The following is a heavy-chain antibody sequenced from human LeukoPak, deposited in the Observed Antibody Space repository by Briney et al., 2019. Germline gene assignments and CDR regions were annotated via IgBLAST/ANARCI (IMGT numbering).Heavy chain of an antibody. J-gene: IGHJ5*02. CDR3: ARVHITMVRGVSGWFDP. D-gene: IGHD3-10*01. Sequence: PSETLSLTCTVSGGSLSSNIYYWSWIRQPPGTGLEWVGYIYYGGSTNYNPSLKSRVTISVDTSKHQFFLKLTSVTAADTGVYYCARVHITMVRGVSGWFDPWGQGTLVTVSS. V-gene: IGHV4-61*01. CDR2: IYYGGST. CDR1: GGSLSSNIYY.